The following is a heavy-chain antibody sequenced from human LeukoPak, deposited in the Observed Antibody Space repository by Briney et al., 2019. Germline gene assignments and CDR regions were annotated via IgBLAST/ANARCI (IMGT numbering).Heavy chain of an antibody. J-gene: IGHJ4*02. CDR2: ISSGGST. CDR1: GGSINTYF. V-gene: IGHV4-59*01. CDR3: ARGSGYYNY. Sequence: SETLSLTCTVSGGSINTYFWSWIRQPPGKGLEWIGYISSGGSTNYNPSLKSRVTISVDTSKNQFSLKLSSVTAADTAVYYCARGSGYYNYWGQGTLVPVSS. D-gene: IGHD3-3*01.